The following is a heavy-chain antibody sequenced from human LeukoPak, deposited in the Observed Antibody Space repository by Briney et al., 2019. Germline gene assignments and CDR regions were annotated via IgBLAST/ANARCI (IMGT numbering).Heavy chain of an antibody. CDR3: ARRHNYYYYLDV. V-gene: IGHV3-64*02. J-gene: IGHJ6*03. CDR1: GFTFSSYA. CDR2: ISSNGVNT. Sequence: PGGSLRLSCAASGFTFSSYAMHWVRQAPGKAPDYVSAISSNGVNTYYADSVRGRFTISRDNSKNTLYLQMGSLRSDDMAVYYCARRHNYYYYLDVWGKGTTVTVSS.